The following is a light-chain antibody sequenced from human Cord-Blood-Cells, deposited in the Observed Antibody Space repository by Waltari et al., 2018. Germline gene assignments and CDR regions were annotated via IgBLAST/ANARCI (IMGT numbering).Light chain of an antibody. CDR1: KLGDKY. Sequence: VSVSPGQTASITCSGDKLGDKYACWYQQKPGQSPVLVIYQDSKRPSGIPERFSGSNSGNTATLTISGTQAMDEADYYCQAWDSSTGGVFGTGTKVTVL. J-gene: IGLJ1*01. CDR3: QAWDSSTGGV. V-gene: IGLV3-1*01. CDR2: QDS.